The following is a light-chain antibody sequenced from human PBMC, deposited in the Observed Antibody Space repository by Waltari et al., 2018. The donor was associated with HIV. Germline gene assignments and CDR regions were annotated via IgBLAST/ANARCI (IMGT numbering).Light chain of an antibody. J-gene: IGLJ1*01. CDR2: DVS. Sequence: QSALTQPASVSGSPGQSITILCTGTSSDVGGYHYASWYQQHPGKAPKLMIYDVSNRPSGVSNRFSGSKSGNTASLTISGLQAEDEADYYCSSYTSSSTRVFGTGTKVTVL. CDR3: SSYTSSSTRV. V-gene: IGLV2-14*03. CDR1: SSDVGGYHY.